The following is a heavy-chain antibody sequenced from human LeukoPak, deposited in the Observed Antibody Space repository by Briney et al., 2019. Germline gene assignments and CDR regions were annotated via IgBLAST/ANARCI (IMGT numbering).Heavy chain of an antibody. V-gene: IGHV1-2*02. CDR1: VYTFTDYY. CDR2: INPNTGDT. J-gene: IGHJ4*02. D-gene: IGHD2-15*01. CDR3: ARELAVVHPKKAFDY. Sequence: ASVKVSCKASVYTFTDYYMHRVRQAPGQGLEYMGCINPNTGDTCYAQKFQGRVSVTRDTSISTAFIELTKLRSDDTALYYCARELAVVHPKKAFDYWGQGTLVTVSS.